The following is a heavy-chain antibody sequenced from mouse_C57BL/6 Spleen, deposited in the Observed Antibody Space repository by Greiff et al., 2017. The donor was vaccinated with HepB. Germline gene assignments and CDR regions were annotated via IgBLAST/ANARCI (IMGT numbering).Heavy chain of an antibody. CDR2: ISYDGSN. V-gene: IGHV3-6*01. J-gene: IGHJ2*01. CDR1: GYSITSGYY. Sequence: VQLKESGPGLVKPSQSLSLTCSVTGYSITSGYYWNWIRQFPGNKLEWMGYISYDGSNNYNPSLKNRISITRDTSKNQFFLKLNSVTTEDTATYYCARGFDSYYFDYWGQGTTLTVSS. CDR3: ARGFDSYYFDY. D-gene: IGHD2-4*01.